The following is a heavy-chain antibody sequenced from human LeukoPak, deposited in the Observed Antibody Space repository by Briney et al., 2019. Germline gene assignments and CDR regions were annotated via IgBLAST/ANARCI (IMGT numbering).Heavy chain of an antibody. CDR1: GDSVSSNSAA. CDR3: ARDTHPTLNYDSSGYYYPDAFDI. Sequence: SQTLSLTCAISGDSVSSNSAAWNWIRQSPSRGLEWLGRTYYGSKWYNDYAVSVKSRITINPDTSKNQFSPQLNSVTPEDTAVYYCARDTHPTLNYDSSGYYYPDAFDIWGQGTMVTVSS. D-gene: IGHD3-22*01. CDR2: TYYGSKWYN. V-gene: IGHV6-1*01. J-gene: IGHJ3*02.